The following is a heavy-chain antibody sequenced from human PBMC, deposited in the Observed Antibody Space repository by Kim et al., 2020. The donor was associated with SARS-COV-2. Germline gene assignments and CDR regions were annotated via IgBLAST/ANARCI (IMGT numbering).Heavy chain of an antibody. D-gene: IGHD2-2*01. Sequence: ADSVKGRFTISRDNYKNTLYLQMISLRDEDTAVYYCVKPNRYQRLSFMDVWGQGTTVTVSS. J-gene: IGHJ6*02. V-gene: IGHV3-64D*09. CDR3: VKPNRYQRLSFMDV.